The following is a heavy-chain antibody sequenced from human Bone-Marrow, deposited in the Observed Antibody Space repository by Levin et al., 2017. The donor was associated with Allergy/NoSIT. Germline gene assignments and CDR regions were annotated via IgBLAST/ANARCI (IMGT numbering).Heavy chain of an antibody. CDR1: GDSIISATYY. CDR3: ARVPALRFLDWFLDY. V-gene: IGHV4-39*02. D-gene: IGHD3-9*01. J-gene: IGHJ4*02. Sequence: SETLSLTCTVSGDSIISATYYWGWVRQPPGKGLEWIGSVYFSGSTYLSPFLKSRVTMSVDTSRSHFSLNLSSVTAADTAVYYCARVPALRFLDWFLDYWGRGVMVTVSS. CDR2: VYFSGST.